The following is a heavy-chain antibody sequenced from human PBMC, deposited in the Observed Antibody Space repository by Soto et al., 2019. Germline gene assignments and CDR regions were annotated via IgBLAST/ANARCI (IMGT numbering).Heavy chain of an antibody. J-gene: IGHJ4*02. CDR2: ISYDGSNK. CDR1: GFTFSNYA. CDR3: ARDRGSGWYYFDY. D-gene: IGHD6-19*01. Sequence: ESGGGVVQPGRSLRLSCAASGFTFSNYAMHWVRQAPGKGLEWVAFISYDGSNKNYADSVKGRFTISRDNSKNTLYLQMNSLRTEDTAVYYCARDRGSGWYYFDYWGQGTLVTVSS. V-gene: IGHV3-30-3*01.